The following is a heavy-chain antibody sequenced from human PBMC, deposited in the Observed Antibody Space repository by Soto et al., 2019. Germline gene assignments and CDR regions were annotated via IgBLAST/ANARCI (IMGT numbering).Heavy chain of an antibody. V-gene: IGHV4-4*02. CDR2: IYYSGST. CDR1: GGSISSTNW. Sequence: SETLSLTCVVSGGSISSTNWWTWVRQPPGKRLEWIGYIYYSGSTYYKPSLKSRVTISVDTSKNQLSLKLSSVTAADTAVYYCAGASTWHPGAFNIWGQGTTVTVSS. J-gene: IGHJ3*02. D-gene: IGHD5-12*01. CDR3: AGASTWHPGAFNI.